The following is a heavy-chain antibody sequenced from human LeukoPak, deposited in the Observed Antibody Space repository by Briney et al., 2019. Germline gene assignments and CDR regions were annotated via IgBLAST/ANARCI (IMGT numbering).Heavy chain of an antibody. CDR1: GGSISSGSYY. D-gene: IGHD2-15*01. CDR2: IYTSGST. J-gene: IGHJ6*03. V-gene: IGHV4-61*02. CDR3: ASDRSGGTPYYYYYYMDV. Sequence: PSETLSLTCTVSGGSISSGSYYWGWIRQPAGKGLEWIGRIYTSGSTNYNPSLKSRVTISVDTSKNQFSLKLSSVTAADTAVYYCASDRSGGTPYYYYYYMDVWGKGTTVTVSS.